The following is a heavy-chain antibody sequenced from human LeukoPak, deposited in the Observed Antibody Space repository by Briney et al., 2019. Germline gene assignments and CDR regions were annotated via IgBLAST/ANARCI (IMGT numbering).Heavy chain of an antibody. CDR1: GGSISSYY. V-gene: IGHV4-4*09. D-gene: IGHD2-2*01. J-gene: IGHJ4*02. CDR2: IYTSGST. Sequence: PSETLSLTCTVSGGSISSYYWSWIRQPPGKGLEWIGYIYTSGSTNYNPSLKSRVTISVDTSKNQFSLKLSSVTAADTAVYYCASSTSCLAIDYWGQGTLATVSS. CDR3: ASSTSCLAIDY.